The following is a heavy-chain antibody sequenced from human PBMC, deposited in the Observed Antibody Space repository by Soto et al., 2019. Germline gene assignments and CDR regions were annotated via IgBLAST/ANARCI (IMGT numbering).Heavy chain of an antibody. CDR3: ARDRVGNYYGSGSYYNRGMDV. V-gene: IGHV1-69*13. D-gene: IGHD3-10*01. J-gene: IGHJ6*02. CDR2: IIPIFGTA. Sequence: SVKVSCKASGGTFSSYAISWVRQAPGQGLEWMGGIIPIFGTANYAQKFQGRVTITADESTSTAYMELSSLRSEDTAVYYCARDRVGNYYGSGSYYNRGMDVWGQ. CDR1: GGTFSSYA.